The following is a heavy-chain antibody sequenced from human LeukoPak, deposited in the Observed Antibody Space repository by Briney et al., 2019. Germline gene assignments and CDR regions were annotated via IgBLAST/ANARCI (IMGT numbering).Heavy chain of an antibody. J-gene: IGHJ5*02. CDR3: ARVLVGNWFDP. Sequence: SETLSLTCTVSGGSISSYYWSSIRQPPGKGLEWSGYIYYSGSTNYNPSLKSRVTISVDTSKNQFSLKLSAVTAADTAVYYCARVLVGNWFDPWGQGTLVTVSS. D-gene: IGHD3-16*01. V-gene: IGHV4-59*01. CDR1: GGSISSYY. CDR2: IYYSGST.